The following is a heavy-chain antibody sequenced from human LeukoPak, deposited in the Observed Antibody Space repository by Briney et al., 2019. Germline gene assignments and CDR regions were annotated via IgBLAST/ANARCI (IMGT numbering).Heavy chain of an antibody. CDR3: VRNGDYYRLDY. D-gene: IGHD2-21*02. V-gene: IGHV3-7*01. CDR2: IRGDGYEK. Sequence: GGSLRLSCAASGFIFSNYWMTLVRQAPGKGLEWVANIRGDGYEKHFADSVKGRFTISRDNAKNSVDLQMNNLRAEDTAVFYCVRNGDYYRLDYWGQGTLVTVSS. CDR1: GFIFSNYW. J-gene: IGHJ4*02.